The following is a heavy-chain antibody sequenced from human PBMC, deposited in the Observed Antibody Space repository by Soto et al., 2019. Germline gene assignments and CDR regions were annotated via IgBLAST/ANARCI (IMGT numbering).Heavy chain of an antibody. CDR3: ARERDNSGSYYSPPYYFDY. Sequence: EVQLVESGGGLVQPGGSLRLSCAASGFTFSSYEMNWVRQAPGKGLEWVSYISSSGSTIYYADSVKGRFTISRDNAKNSLYLQMNSLRAEDTAVYYCARERDNSGSYYSPPYYFDYWGQGTLVTVSS. D-gene: IGHD1-26*01. V-gene: IGHV3-48*03. CDR1: GFTFSSYE. CDR2: ISSSGSTI. J-gene: IGHJ4*02.